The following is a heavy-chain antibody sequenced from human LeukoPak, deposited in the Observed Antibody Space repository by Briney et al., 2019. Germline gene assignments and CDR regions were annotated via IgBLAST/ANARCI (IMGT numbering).Heavy chain of an antibody. CDR1: GYSFTSYW. CDR3: ARLSDCSGGSCFIDY. D-gene: IGHD2-15*01. J-gene: IGHJ4*02. V-gene: IGHV5-51*01. CDR2: IYPGDSDT. Sequence: GESLKISCKGSGYSFTSYWIGWVRQMPGKGLGWMGIIYPGDSDTRYSPSFEGQVTISADKSISTAYLQWSSLKASDTAMYYCARLSDCSGGSCFIDYWGQGTLVTVSS.